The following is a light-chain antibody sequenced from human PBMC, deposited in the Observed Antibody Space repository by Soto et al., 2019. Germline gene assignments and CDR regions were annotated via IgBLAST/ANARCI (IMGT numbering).Light chain of an antibody. J-gene: IGKJ4*01. V-gene: IGKV3-11*01. Sequence: EIVLTQSPATLSLSPGERATLSCRASQSVSSYFAWYQQKPGQAPRLLIYDASNRAPGIPARFSGSGSGTDFTLTIRSLEPEDFAVYYCQQRSNWPLTFGGGTKVEIK. CDR3: QQRSNWPLT. CDR1: QSVSSY. CDR2: DAS.